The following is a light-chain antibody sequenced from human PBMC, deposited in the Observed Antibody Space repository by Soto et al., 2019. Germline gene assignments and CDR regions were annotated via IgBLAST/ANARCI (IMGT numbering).Light chain of an antibody. V-gene: IGLV1-40*01. J-gene: IGLJ2*01. CDR3: QSYDRSLSGVV. Sequence: QSVLTQPPSVSGAPGQRVTISCTGSSSNIGAGYDVHWYHQLPGTAPKLLIYGNSNRPSGVPDRFSGSKSGTSASLVITGLQAEDEADYYCQSYDRSLSGVVFGGGTKLTVL. CDR1: SSNIGAGYD. CDR2: GNS.